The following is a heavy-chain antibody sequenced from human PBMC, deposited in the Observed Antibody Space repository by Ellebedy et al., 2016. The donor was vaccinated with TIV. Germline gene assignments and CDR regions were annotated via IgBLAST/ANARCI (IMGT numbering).Heavy chain of an antibody. Sequence: PGGSLRLSCAASGFTFRNYAMHWVRQAPGKGLEWVAFILNDGSNDYYASSVKGRFTISRDNSKNTLYLQMNSLRAEDTAVYYCARHFVTMVRGGVRGTYFDYWGQGTLVSVSS. CDR3: ARHFVTMVRGGVRGTYFDY. CDR1: GFTFRNYA. CDR2: ILNDGSND. V-gene: IGHV3-30*01. J-gene: IGHJ4*02. D-gene: IGHD3-10*01.